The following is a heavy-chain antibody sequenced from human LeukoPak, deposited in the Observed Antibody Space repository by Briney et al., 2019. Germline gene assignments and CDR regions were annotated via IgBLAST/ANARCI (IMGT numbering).Heavy chain of an antibody. CDR3: ARNLPIAVAGPIDY. J-gene: IGHJ4*02. D-gene: IGHD6-19*01. Sequence: ASVKVSCKASGGTFSSYAISWVRQAPGQGLGWMGWISAYNGNTNYAQKLQGRVTMTTDTSTSTAYMELRSLRSDDTAVYYCARNLPIAVAGPIDYWGQGTLVTVSS. V-gene: IGHV1-18*01. CDR2: ISAYNGNT. CDR1: GGTFSSYA.